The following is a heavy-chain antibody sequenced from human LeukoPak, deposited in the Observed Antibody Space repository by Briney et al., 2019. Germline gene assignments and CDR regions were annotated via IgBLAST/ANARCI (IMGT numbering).Heavy chain of an antibody. J-gene: IGHJ6*03. CDR2: IGGNGVST. Sequence: GASLRLSCAASGFTFSSYAMTWVRQAPGKGLEWVSSIGGNGVSTYYADSVKGRITISRDDSKNTLYLQMNSLRAEDTAVYFCARGSSGSTYYYMDVWGKGTTVTVSS. CDR3: ARGSSGSTYYYMDV. D-gene: IGHD3-22*01. V-gene: IGHV3-23*01. CDR1: GFTFSSYA.